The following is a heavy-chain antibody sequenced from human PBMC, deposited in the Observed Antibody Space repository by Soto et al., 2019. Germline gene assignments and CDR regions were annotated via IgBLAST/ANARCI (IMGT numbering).Heavy chain of an antibody. J-gene: IGHJ4*02. CDR3: ATDLMSGHNVEY. V-gene: IGHV1-18*01. Sequence: QVQLVQSGGEGKKPGASVKVSCKASGYIFSNYGITWVRQAPGRGLEWMGYISVYNGNTNYGQKFQGRVTMTTDTPTMTAYLGLGSLRSDVTAVYYCATDLMSGHNVEYWGQGTLVTVSS. CDR1: GYIFSNYG. CDR2: ISVYNGNT. D-gene: IGHD1-1*01.